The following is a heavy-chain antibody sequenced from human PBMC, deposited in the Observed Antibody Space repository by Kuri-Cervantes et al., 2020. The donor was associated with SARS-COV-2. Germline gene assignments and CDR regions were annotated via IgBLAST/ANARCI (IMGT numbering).Heavy chain of an antibody. CDR2: TSFDGSKK. Sequence: GGSLRLSCAVSGFTFSSYAMHWVRQAPGKGLEWVAVTSFDGSKKYYADSVKGRVTISRDNSKSTLYLQLNSLRPEDTAVYYCARSSDTAMERELDYWGQGTLVTVSS. J-gene: IGHJ4*02. V-gene: IGHV3-30*04. CDR3: ARSSDTAMERELDY. CDR1: GFTFSSYA. D-gene: IGHD5-18*01.